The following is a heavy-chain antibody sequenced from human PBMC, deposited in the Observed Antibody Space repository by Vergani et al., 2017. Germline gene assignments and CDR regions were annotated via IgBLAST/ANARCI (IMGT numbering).Heavy chain of an antibody. CDR1: GFVFNAAW. CDR3: ATLSHQTKQQVTS. Sequence: EVQLVESGGAVVKPGESLRLSCRASGFVFNAAWMTWVRQAPGKGLEWVGRSRNKARSYTTEYSAPVKGRFTISRDDSRNSLYLQINSLKTEDTAVYYCATLSHQTKQQVTSWGQGTLVTVSS. V-gene: IGHV3-72*01. D-gene: IGHD6-13*01. CDR2: SRNKARSYTT. J-gene: IGHJ5*02.